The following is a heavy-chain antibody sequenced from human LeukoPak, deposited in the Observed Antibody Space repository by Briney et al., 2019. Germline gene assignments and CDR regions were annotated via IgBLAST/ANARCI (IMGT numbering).Heavy chain of an antibody. D-gene: IGHD5-12*01. Sequence: PSETLSLTCTVSGGSISSSSYYWGWIRQPPGKGLEWIGSIYYSGSTYYNPSLKSRVTISVDTSKNQFSLKLSSVTAADTAVYYCARVKGSGSDGPGYNYYYYMDVWGKGTTVTVSS. CDR3: ARVKGSGSDGPGYNYYYYMDV. CDR1: GGSISSSSYY. J-gene: IGHJ6*03. CDR2: IYYSGST. V-gene: IGHV4-39*07.